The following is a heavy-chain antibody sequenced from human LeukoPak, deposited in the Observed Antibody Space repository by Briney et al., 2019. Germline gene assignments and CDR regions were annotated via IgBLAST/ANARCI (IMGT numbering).Heavy chain of an antibody. V-gene: IGHV3-23*01. D-gene: IGHD3-9*01. J-gene: IGHJ6*03. CDR2: ISGSGGST. CDR1: GFTFSSYA. Sequence: GGSLRLSCAASGFTFSSYAMSWVRQAPGKGLEWVSAISGSGGSTYYADSVKGRFTISRDNSKNSLYLQMNSLRAEDTAVYYCAKECPLRYFDWLPNHYYMDVWGKGTTVTVSS. CDR3: AKECPLRYFDWLPNHYYMDV.